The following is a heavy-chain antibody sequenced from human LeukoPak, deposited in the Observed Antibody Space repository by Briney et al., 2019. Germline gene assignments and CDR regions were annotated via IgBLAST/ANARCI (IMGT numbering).Heavy chain of an antibody. CDR2: IDPSDSYT. D-gene: IGHD6-13*01. CDR3: ACSSWYYYYYGMDV. V-gene: IGHV5-10-1*01. CDR1: GYSFTSYW. J-gene: IGHJ6*04. Sequence: GESLQISCKGSGYSFTSYWISWVRQMPGKGLEWMGRIDPSDSYTNYSPSFQGHVTISADRSISTAYLQWSSLKASDTAMYYCACSSWYYYYYGMDVWGKGTTVTVSS.